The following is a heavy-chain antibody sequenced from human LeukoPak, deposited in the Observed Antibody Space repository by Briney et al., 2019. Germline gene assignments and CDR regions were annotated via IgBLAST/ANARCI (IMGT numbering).Heavy chain of an antibody. CDR2: IRDDGSDT. D-gene: IGHD6-19*01. V-gene: IGHV3-30*02. CDR1: GFTFNDYA. J-gene: IGHJ3*02. Sequence: GGSLRLSCAASGFTFNDYAMYWVRQSPGRGLEWVALIRDDGSDTYHADSVKGRFTISRVNSKNTVFLRMNSLRGEDSAIYYCAKSDGHGTGYGFHIWGQGTMVTVSS. CDR3: AKSDGHGTGYGFHI.